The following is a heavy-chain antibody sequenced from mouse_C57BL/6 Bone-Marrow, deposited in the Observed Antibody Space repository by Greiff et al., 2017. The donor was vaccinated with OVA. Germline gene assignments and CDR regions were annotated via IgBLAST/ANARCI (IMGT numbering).Heavy chain of an antibody. V-gene: IGHV2-2*01. J-gene: IGHJ2*01. Sequence: QVQLQQSGPGLVQPSQSLSITCTVSGFSLTSYGVHWVRQSPGKGLEWLGGIWSGGSTDYNAAFISRLSISKDKSKSQVFFKMNSLQAADTAIYYCARKRADYDRFDYWGQGTTLTVSS. CDR2: IWSGGST. D-gene: IGHD2-4*01. CDR3: ARKRADYDRFDY. CDR1: GFSLTSYG.